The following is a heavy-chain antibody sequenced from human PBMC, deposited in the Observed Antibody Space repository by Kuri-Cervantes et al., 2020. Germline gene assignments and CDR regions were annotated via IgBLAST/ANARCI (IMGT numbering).Heavy chain of an antibody. CDR3: AREGGPETYYFDY. CDR2: INPSGGNT. V-gene: IGHV1-46*01. Sequence: ASVKVSCKASGYTFTSYYMHWVRQAPGQGLEWMGIINPSGGNTNYAQKFQGRVTMTWDTPTSTVYMELSSLRSEDTAVYYCAREGGPETYYFDYWGQGALVTVSS. CDR1: GYTFTSYY. J-gene: IGHJ4*02. D-gene: IGHD3-16*01.